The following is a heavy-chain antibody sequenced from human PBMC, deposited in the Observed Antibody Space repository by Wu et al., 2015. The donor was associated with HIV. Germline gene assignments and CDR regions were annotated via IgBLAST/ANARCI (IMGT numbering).Heavy chain of an antibody. CDR3: ARVITMIRGVIIPADY. V-gene: IGHV1-46*01. Sequence: QVQLVQSGVEVRKPGASVKISCKASGYTFTNYYIHWVRQAPGQGLEWMGIINPSGGSTSYAQKFQGRVTMASDTSTSTAYMELRSLRSDDTAVYFCARVITMIRGVIIPADYWGQGTLVTVSS. J-gene: IGHJ4*02. CDR1: GYTFTNYY. CDR2: INPSGGST. D-gene: IGHD3-10*01.